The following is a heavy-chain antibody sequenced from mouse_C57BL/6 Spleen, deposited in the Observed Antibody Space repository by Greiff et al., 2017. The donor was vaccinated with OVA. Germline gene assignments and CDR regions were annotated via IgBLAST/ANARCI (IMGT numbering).Heavy chain of an antibody. J-gene: IGHJ1*03. Sequence: VMLVESDAELVKPGASVKISCKVSGYTFTDHTIHWMKQRPEQGLEWIGYIYPRDGSTKYNEKFKGKATLTADKSSSTAYMQLNILTSEASAVYFCARETTGWYFDVWGTGTTVTVSS. CDR3: ARETTGWYFDV. CDR1: GYTFTDHT. V-gene: IGHV1-78*01. CDR2: IYPRDGST. D-gene: IGHD1-1*01.